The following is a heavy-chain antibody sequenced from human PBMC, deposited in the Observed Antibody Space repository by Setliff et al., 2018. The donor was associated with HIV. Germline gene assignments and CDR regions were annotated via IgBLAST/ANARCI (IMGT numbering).Heavy chain of an antibody. CDR1: GFTFNNYW. V-gene: IGHV3-7*01. D-gene: IGHD2-2*01. J-gene: IGHJ1*01. Sequence: GGSLRLSCAASGFTFNNYWMSWVRQAPGEGLEWVANIKEDGSEKYYVDSVKGRFTISRDNAQNSLYLQMNSLRAEDTAVYYCARDRAVCSLSSCPPEYFQRWGQGTLVTVSS. CDR2: IKEDGSEK. CDR3: ARDRAVCSLSSCPPEYFQR.